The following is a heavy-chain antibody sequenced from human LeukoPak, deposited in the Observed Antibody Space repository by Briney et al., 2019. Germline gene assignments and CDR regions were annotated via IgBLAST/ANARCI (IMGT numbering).Heavy chain of an antibody. CDR3: AKESVALDAFDI. V-gene: IGHV3-20*04. J-gene: IGHJ3*02. Sequence: PGGSLRLSCAASGFTFDDYGMNWVRQAPGEGLEWVSGISWDGGSTSYADSVKGRFTISRDNAKNSLYLQMNSLRAEDTAVYYCAKESVALDAFDIWGQGTMVTVSS. CDR2: ISWDGGST. CDR1: GFTFDDYG. D-gene: IGHD6-19*01.